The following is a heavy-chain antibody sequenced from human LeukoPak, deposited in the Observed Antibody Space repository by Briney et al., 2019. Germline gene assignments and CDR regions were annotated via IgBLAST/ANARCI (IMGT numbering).Heavy chain of an antibody. CDR1: GGSFSGYY. CDR3: ARVGAIVVVPAAIFNWFVP. Sequence: SETLSLTCAVYGGSFSGYYWSWIRQPPGKGQEWIGEINHSGSTNYNPSLKSRVTISVDTSKNQFSLKLSSVTAADTAVYYCARVGAIVVVPAAIFNWFVPWGQGTLVTVSS. D-gene: IGHD2-2*02. J-gene: IGHJ5*02. CDR2: INHSGST. V-gene: IGHV4-34*01.